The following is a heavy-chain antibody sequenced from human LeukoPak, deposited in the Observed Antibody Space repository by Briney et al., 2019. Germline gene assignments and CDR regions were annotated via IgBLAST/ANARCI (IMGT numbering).Heavy chain of an antibody. D-gene: IGHD4-11*01. Sequence: GGSLRLSCPASGFTFTTYCMSWLRPSPGTGLYCRANIKQGGSETYYVDAVKGRFTISRDNAKNSLYLQMNSLRAEETAVYYCARDPRYSNYALSYYMDIWGKGTTVTVSS. CDR3: ARDPRYSNYALSYYMDI. J-gene: IGHJ6*03. CDR1: GFTFTTYC. CDR2: IKQGGSET. V-gene: IGHV3-7*01.